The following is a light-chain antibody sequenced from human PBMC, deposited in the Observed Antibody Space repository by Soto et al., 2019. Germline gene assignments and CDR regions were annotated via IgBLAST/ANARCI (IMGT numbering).Light chain of an antibody. V-gene: IGLV1-44*01. J-gene: IGLJ3*02. CDR2: SNN. Sequence: QSVLTQPPSASGTPGQRVTISCSGSSSNIGSKTVNWYQQFPGTAPKLLIYSNNQRPSGVPDRFSGSKSGTSASLAISGLQSEDEGDYYCAAWDDSRNGPVFGGGTHLTVL. CDR1: SSNIGSKT. CDR3: AAWDDSRNGPV.